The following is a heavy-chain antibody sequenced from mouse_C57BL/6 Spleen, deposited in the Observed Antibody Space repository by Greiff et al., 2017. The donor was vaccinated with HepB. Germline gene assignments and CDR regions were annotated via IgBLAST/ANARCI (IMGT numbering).Heavy chain of an antibody. CDR1: GFTFSDYG. CDR3: ARPIITTVAYYFDY. V-gene: IGHV5-17*01. Sequence: DVMLVESGGGLVKPGGSLKLSCAASGFTFSDYGMHWVRQAPEKGLEWVAYISSGSSTIYYADTVKGRFTISRDNAKNTLFLQMTSLRSEDTAMYYCARPIITTVAYYFDYWGQGTTLTVSS. CDR2: ISSGSSTI. D-gene: IGHD1-1*01. J-gene: IGHJ2*01.